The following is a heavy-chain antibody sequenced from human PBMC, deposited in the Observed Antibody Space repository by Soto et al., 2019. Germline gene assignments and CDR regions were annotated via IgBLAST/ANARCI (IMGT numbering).Heavy chain of an antibody. CDR1: GFTVSSNY. D-gene: IGHD3-9*01. Sequence: GGSLRLSCAASGFTVSSNYMSWVRQAPGKGLEWVSVIYSGGSTYYADSVKGRFTISRDNSKNTLYLQMNSLRAEDTAVYYCARDRYFDWLEDYYYMDVWGKGTTVTVSS. V-gene: IGHV3-66*01. CDR3: ARDRYFDWLEDYYYMDV. J-gene: IGHJ6*03. CDR2: IYSGGST.